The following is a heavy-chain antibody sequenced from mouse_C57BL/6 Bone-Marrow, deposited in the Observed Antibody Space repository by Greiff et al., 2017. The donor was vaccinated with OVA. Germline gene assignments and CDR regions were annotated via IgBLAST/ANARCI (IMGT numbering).Heavy chain of an antibody. CDR2: IDPSDSYT. J-gene: IGHJ2*01. CDR1: GYTFTSYW. CDR3: ARKGNIYDD. Sequence: QVQLQQPGAELVKPGASVKLSCKASGYTFTSYWMQWVKQRPGQGLEWIGGIDPSDSYTNYNQQFKGKATLTVDTSSSTAYMQLSSLTSEDSAVYYCARKGNIYDDWGQGTTLTVSS. V-gene: IGHV1-50*01.